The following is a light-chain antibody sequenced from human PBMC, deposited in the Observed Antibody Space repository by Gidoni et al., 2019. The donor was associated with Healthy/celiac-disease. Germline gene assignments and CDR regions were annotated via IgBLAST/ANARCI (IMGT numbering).Light chain of an antibody. Sequence: DIQMTQSQSSMSAPVGDRVTITCHTSQDISNYLNWYQQKPGKAPKLLIYDASNLETGVPSRFSVSGSWTDFTFTILSLQPEDIATYYGQQYDNLPRCTFXQXTKLXIK. CDR2: DAS. CDR1: QDISNY. CDR3: QQYDNLPRCT. V-gene: IGKV1-33*01. J-gene: IGKJ2*02.